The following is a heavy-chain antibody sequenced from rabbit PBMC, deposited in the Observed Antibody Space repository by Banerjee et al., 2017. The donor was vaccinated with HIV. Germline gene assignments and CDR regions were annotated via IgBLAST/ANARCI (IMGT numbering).Heavy chain of an antibody. D-gene: IGHD4-1*01. CDR2: IYFGFGDT. CDR1: GFSFTSSYA. J-gene: IGHJ4*01. V-gene: IGHV1S45*01. CDR3: ARQVVAGYYLNL. Sequence: QEQLEESGGDLVKPEGSLTLTCTASGFSFTSSYAIWWVRQAPGKGLEWIASIYFGFGDTYYASWAKGRFTISKTSSTTVTLQMTSLTAADTATYFCARQVVAGYYLNLWGPGTLVTVS.